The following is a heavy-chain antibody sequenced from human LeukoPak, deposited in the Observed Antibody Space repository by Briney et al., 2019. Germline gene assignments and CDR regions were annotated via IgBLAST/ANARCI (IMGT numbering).Heavy chain of an antibody. J-gene: IGHJ4*02. CDR2: IRSKANNYAT. V-gene: IGHV3-73*01. D-gene: IGHD6-6*01. CDR1: GFILSDSA. Sequence: AGGSLRLSCAASGFILSDSAVHWVRQASGEGLEWIGRIRSKANNYATAYADSLKGRFTGSRDDSKNTAYLQMNSLKIEDTAVYYCARDRSSEGPFDYWGQGTLVTVSS. CDR3: ARDRSSEGPFDY.